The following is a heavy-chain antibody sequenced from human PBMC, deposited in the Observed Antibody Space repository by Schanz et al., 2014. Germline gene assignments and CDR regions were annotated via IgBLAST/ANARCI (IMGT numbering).Heavy chain of an antibody. V-gene: IGHV3-23*01. J-gene: IGHJ4*02. CDR1: GFTFSRYA. CDR3: AKDHPSSGWPAFDV. Sequence: EVQLLESGGGLVQPGGSLRLSCAASGFTFSRYAMHWVRQAPGKGLEWVSGIGGSGDSTHYADSVKGRFTISRDLSSNTLYLQMNSLRADDSAIYYCAKDHPSSGWPAFDVWGQGTQVTVSS. D-gene: IGHD6-19*01. CDR2: IGGSGDST.